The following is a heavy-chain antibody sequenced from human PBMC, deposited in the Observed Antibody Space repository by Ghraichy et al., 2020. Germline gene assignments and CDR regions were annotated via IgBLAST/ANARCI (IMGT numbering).Heavy chain of an antibody. CDR2: VSASGGSS. D-gene: IGHD6-6*01. J-gene: IGHJ4*02. V-gene: IGHV3-23*01. CDR1: GFTFSSYA. Sequence: GGSLRLSCAASGFTFSSYAMSWVRQAPGKGLEWVSVVSASGGSSYQADSVKGRFTISRDNSRNTLHLQMNSLRAEDTAVYYCAKDRGGSSAEWYWGQGTLVTVSS. CDR3: AKDRGGSSAEWY.